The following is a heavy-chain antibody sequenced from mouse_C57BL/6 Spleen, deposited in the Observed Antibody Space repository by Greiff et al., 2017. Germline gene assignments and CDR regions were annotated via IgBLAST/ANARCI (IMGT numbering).Heavy chain of an antibody. CDR3: ARCRGGDWYFDV. CDR2: IRNKANGYTT. V-gene: IGHV7-3*01. CDR1: GFTFTDYY. J-gene: IGHJ1*03. Sequence: EVKLVESGGGLVQPGGSLSLSCAASGFTFTDYYMSWVRQPPGKALEWLGFIRNKANGYTTEYSASVQGRFTISRDNSQSILYLQMNALRAEDSATYYCARCRGGDWYFDVWGTGTTVTVSS.